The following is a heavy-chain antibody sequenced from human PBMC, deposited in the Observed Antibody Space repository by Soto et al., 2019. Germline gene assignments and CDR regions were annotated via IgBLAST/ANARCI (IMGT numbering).Heavy chain of an antibody. D-gene: IGHD2-15*01. CDR2: ISAYNGNT. CDR3: ARDMTQYKRGPKTVVAALNWFDP. CDR1: GYTFTSYG. V-gene: IGHV1-18*01. J-gene: IGHJ5*02. Sequence: ASVKVSCKASGYTFTSYGISWVRQAPGQGLEWMGWISAYNGNTNYAQKLQGRVTMTTDTSTSTAYMELRSLRSDDTAVYYCARDMTQYKRGPKTVVAALNWFDPWG.